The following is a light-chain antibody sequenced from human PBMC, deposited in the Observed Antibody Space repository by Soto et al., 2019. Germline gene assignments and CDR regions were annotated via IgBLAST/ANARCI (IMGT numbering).Light chain of an antibody. CDR1: QSVRSY. CDR3: QQRSNWPTP. CDR2: DAS. Sequence: EIVLTQSPATLSLSPGERATLSCRASQSVRSYLAWYQQKPGQAPRLLIYDASNRAAGIPARFSGSGCGTDFTLTISSLEPEDFAVYYCQQRSNWPTPFGQGTKVEI. V-gene: IGKV3-11*01. J-gene: IGKJ1*01.